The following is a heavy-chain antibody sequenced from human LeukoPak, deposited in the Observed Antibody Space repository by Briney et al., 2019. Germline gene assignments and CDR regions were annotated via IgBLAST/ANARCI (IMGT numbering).Heavy chain of an antibody. V-gene: IGHV4-59*01. D-gene: IGHD5-24*01. CDR3: ASALKMATDAFDI. CDR2: INYTGSS. J-gene: IGHJ3*02. CDR1: GVSFSSDE. Sequence: SETPSLTCTVSGVSFSSDEWSWFRQPPGNGQGLLTNINYTGSSNSNPSLESRVTLSIDTSRNQFSLKLSSVTAADTAMDYCASALKMATDAFDIWGQGKRVTVSS.